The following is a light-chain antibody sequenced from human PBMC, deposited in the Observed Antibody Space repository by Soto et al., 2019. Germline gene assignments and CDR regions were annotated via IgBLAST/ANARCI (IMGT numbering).Light chain of an antibody. CDR2: QDT. Sequence: SYEPTQPPSLSVSPGQTASITCSGDKLGDKFASWYQQRPGQSPVLVISQDTKRPSGIPERFSGSNSGNTATLTISGTQTIDEADYYCQAWDSSTAVFGGGTKLTVL. CDR3: QAWDSSTAV. CDR1: KLGDKF. J-gene: IGLJ2*01. V-gene: IGLV3-1*01.